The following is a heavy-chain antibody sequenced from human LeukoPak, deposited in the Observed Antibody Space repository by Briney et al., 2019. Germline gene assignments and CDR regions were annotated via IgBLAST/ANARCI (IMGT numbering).Heavy chain of an antibody. Sequence: TGGSLRLSCAASGFTFSSYWMHWVRQAPGKGLVWVSRINSDGSSTNYADSVKGRFTISRDNAKNTLYLQMNSLRAEDTAVYYCARVGDSSGYYGYYYYYYGMDVWGQGTTVTVSS. CDR3: ARVGDSSGYYGYYYYYYGMDV. J-gene: IGHJ6*02. CDR1: GFTFSSYW. V-gene: IGHV3-74*01. D-gene: IGHD3-22*01. CDR2: INSDGSST.